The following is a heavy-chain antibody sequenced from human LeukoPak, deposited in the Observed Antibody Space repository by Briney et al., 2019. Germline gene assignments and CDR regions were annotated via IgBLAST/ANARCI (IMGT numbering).Heavy chain of an antibody. Sequence: ESGPTLVKPTQTLTLTCTFSGFSLSTSGAGVGWIRQPPGKALEWLALIYWDDDKRYSPSLRSRLTITKDTSKNQVVLTMTNMDPVDTATYYCAHITPSISSGGCYWCLGLDVWGQGTSVTVSS. CDR2: IYWDDDK. D-gene: IGHD2-15*01. V-gene: IGHV2-5*02. J-gene: IGHJ6*02. CDR1: GFSLSTSGAG. CDR3: AHITPSISSGGCYWCLGLDV.